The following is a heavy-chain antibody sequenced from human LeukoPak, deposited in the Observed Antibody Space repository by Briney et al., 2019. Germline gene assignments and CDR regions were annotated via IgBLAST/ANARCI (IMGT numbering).Heavy chain of an antibody. Sequence: SETLSLTCAVSGGSVNGGNYSWSWIRQPPGKGLEWIGYIYHSGSTYYNPSLKSRVTISVDRSKNQFSLKLSSVTAADTAVYYCARLRLGYCSSTSCHMDVWGQGTTVTVSS. CDR3: ARLRLGYCSSTSCHMDV. J-gene: IGHJ6*02. V-gene: IGHV4-30-2*01. CDR2: IYHSGST. D-gene: IGHD2-2*01. CDR1: GGSVNGGNYS.